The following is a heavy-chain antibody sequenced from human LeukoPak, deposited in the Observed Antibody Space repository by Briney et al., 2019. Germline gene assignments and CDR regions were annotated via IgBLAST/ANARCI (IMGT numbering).Heavy chain of an antibody. V-gene: IGHV1-46*04. CDR2: IHPSGGST. CDR3: AREGYDSNWYPFFDI. J-gene: IGHJ3*02. D-gene: IGHD3-22*01. Sequence: ASVKVSCKASGYTFINFYMHWVRQAPGQGLEWMGRIHPSGGSTSYAQKLHGRVTMTSDTSINTLYMELNSLASEDTAVYYCAREGYDSNWYPFFDIWGQGXMVTASS. CDR1: GYTFINFY.